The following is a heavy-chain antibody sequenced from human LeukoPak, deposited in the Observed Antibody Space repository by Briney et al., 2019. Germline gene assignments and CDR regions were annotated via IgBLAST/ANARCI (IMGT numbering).Heavy chain of an antibody. CDR3: ARLGGAAGIGGHCYYDMDV. CDR2: ISAYNGNT. CDR1: GYTFTSYG. J-gene: IGHJ6*03. V-gene: IGHV1-18*01. D-gene: IGHD6-13*01. Sequence: ASVKVSCKASGYTFTSYGISWVRQAPGQGLEWMGWISAYNGNTNYAQKLQGRVTMTTDTSTSTAYMELRSLRSDDTAVYYCARLGGAAGIGGHCYYDMDVWGKGTTVSVSS.